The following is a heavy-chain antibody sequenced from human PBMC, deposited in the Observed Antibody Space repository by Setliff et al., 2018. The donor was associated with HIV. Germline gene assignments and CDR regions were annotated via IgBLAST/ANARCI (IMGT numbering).Heavy chain of an antibody. J-gene: IGHJ4*02. V-gene: IGHV1-2*02. Sequence: ASVKVSCKASGYSFTDHYMHWVRQAPGQGLEWMGWINPRSGGTNYAQKFQGTVTMTRDTSINTAYMEMSRRRSDDTAVYYCARVPSRYCSPTTCPFFFDYWGQGTLVTVSS. CDR1: GYSFTDHY. D-gene: IGHD2-15*01. CDR2: INPRSGGT. CDR3: ARVPSRYCSPTTCPFFFDY.